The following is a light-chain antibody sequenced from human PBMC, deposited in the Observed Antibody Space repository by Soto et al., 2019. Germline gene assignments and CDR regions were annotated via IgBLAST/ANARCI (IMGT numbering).Light chain of an antibody. CDR3: QQYNSYWT. CDR2: DAS. Sequence: DIQMTQSPSSVSASVGDRVTITCRASQIISSWLAWYQQKPGKAPKLLIYDASSLDSGVPSRFSGSGSGTEFTLTISRLQPDDFATYYCQQYNSYWTFSQRTKVDIK. V-gene: IGKV1-5*01. CDR1: QIISSW. J-gene: IGKJ1*01.